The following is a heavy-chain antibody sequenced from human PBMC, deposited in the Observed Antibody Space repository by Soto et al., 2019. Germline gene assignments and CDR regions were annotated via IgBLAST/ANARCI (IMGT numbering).Heavy chain of an antibody. Sequence: EGSLRLSCAASGFTFSSYGMHWVRQAPGKGLEWVAVISYDGSNKYYADSVKGRFTISRDNSKNTLYLQMNSLRAEDTAVYYCAKVKSSGWGVFDYWGQGTLVTVS. J-gene: IGHJ4*02. CDR1: GFTFSSYG. CDR3: AKVKSSGWGVFDY. CDR2: ISYDGSNK. V-gene: IGHV3-30*18. D-gene: IGHD6-19*01.